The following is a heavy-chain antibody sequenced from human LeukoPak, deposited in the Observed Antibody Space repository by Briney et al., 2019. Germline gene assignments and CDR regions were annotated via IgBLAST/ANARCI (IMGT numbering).Heavy chain of an antibody. J-gene: IGHJ3*01. D-gene: IGHD4-11*01. CDR3: ARFRDTDY. V-gene: IGHV3-74*01. Sequence: PGGPLRLSCEVSGLTFSNVWMHWVRQTPGQGLVWVCRINTAGSTVYADPVKGRFTISRDNAKNIVYLPMTSLRTEDTAVYYCARFRDTDYWGRGTMATVSS. CDR2: INTAGST. CDR1: GLTFSNVW.